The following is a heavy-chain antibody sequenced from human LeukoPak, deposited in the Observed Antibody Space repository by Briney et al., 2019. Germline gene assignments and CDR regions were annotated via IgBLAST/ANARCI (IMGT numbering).Heavy chain of an antibody. D-gene: IGHD4-23*01. CDR2: IYYSGST. CDR1: GGSMSSYY. J-gene: IGHJ4*02. V-gene: IGHV4-59*01. CDR3: AREIPDGNLDY. Sequence: SETLSLTCTVSGGSMSSYYWSWIRQPPGKGLEWIGYIYYSGSTNYNPSLKSRVTISVDMSKNQFSLKLSSVTAADTAVYYCAREIPDGNLDYWGQGTLVTVSS.